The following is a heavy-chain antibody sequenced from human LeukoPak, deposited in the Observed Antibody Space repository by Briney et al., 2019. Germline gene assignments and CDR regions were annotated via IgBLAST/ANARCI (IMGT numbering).Heavy chain of an antibody. CDR3: ARIRGAGADYYYYYMDV. V-gene: IGHV4-59*12. CDR1: GGSISSYC. D-gene: IGHD3-3*01. CDR2: IYYSGST. Sequence: SETLSLTCTVSGGSISSYCWSWIRQPPGKGLEWIGYIYYSGSTNYNPSLKSRVTISVDKSKNQFSLKLNSVTAADTAMYYCARIRGAGADYYYYYMDVWGKGTTVTVSS. J-gene: IGHJ6*03.